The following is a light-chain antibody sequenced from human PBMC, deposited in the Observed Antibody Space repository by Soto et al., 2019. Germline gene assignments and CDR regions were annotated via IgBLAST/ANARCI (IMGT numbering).Light chain of an antibody. J-gene: IGKJ4*01. CDR2: GAS. CDR1: QSVSSSY. V-gene: IGKV3-20*01. CDR3: QQYRSSPLT. Sequence: EIVSTQSPGALSLSPGERVTLSCRASQSVSSSYLAWYQQQPGQAPRLLIYGASSRATGIPDRFSGSGSGTDFALTISRLEPEDFAVYYCQQYRSSPLTFGGGTKV.